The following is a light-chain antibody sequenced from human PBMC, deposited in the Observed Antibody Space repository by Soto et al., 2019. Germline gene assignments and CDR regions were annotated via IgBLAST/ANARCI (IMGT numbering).Light chain of an antibody. V-gene: IGLV2-11*01. CDR2: DVT. CDR3: CSYGGYYNYV. CDR1: SSNIGIYDF. J-gene: IGLJ1*01. Sequence: QSVRTRPRSVSGSPGQSVTVSCTGSSSNIGIYDFVSWFQQHPGEVPKLIIYDVTKRASGVPDRFSGHKSGNTAFLTISGLQSDDEADYFCCSYGGYYNYVFGTGTKVTVL.